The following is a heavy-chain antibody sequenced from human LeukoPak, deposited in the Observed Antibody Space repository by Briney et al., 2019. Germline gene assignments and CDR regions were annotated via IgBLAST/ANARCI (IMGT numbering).Heavy chain of an antibody. CDR3: ASRPPSETYFAVFDY. J-gene: IGHJ4*02. CDR2: ITGSGGST. V-gene: IGHV3-23*01. CDR1: GLPFSSHA. D-gene: IGHD1-26*01. Sequence: GGSLRLSCVASGLPFSSHAMTWVRQTPGKGLEWVSGITGSGGSTYHADSVKGRFTISRDNSKNTLYLQMNNLRADDTAVYYCASRPPSETYFAVFDYWGQGTLVTVSP.